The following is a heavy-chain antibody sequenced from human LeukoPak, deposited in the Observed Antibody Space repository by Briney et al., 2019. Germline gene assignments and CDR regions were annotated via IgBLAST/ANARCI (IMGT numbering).Heavy chain of an antibody. J-gene: IGHJ4*02. CDR2: ISSSSSYI. V-gene: IGHV3-21*01. D-gene: IGHD3-22*01. CDR3: ARAWYYYDSSGYPIGY. Sequence: RGSLRLSCAASGFTFSSYSMNWVRQAPGKGLEWVSSISSSSSYIYYADSVKGRVTISRDNAKNSLYLQMNSLRAEDTAVYYCARAWYYYDSSGYPIGYWGQGTLVTVSS. CDR1: GFTFSSYS.